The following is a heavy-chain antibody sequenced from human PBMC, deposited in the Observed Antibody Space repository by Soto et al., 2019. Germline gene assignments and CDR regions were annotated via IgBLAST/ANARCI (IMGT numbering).Heavy chain of an antibody. CDR2: ISGSGGST. CDR1: GFTFSSYA. J-gene: IGHJ6*02. V-gene: IGHV3-23*01. Sequence: EVQLLESGGGLVQPGGSLRLSCAASGFTFSSYAMSWVRQAPGKGLECVSAISGSGGSTYYADSVKGRFTISRDNSKNTLYLQMNSLRAEDTAVYYCAKDGRRTHYALYYYYGMDVWGQGTTVTVSS. CDR3: AKDGRRTHYALYYYYGMDV. D-gene: IGHD3-16*01.